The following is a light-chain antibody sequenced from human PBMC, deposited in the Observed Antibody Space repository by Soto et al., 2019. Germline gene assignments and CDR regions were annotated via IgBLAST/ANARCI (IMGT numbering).Light chain of an antibody. Sequence: DIQMTQSPSSLSASVGDGVTVTCRTSQSISSYLNWYQHKPGKAPKLLIFAASTLQSGVPSRFSGSGSGTDFTLTISSLQPEDFATYYCQQSYTTPRTFGQGTKVEI. CDR2: AAS. J-gene: IGKJ1*01. V-gene: IGKV1-39*01. CDR1: QSISSY. CDR3: QQSYTTPRT.